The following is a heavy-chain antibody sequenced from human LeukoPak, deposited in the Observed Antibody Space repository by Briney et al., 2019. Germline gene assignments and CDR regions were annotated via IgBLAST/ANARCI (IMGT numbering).Heavy chain of an antibody. Sequence: SETLSLTCTVSGGSMSSYYWRWIRQPPGKGLEWIGFIYYSGSTNYNPSLKSRVTISVDTSKNQFSLKLNTVTAADTAVYYCARDHPDAFDVWGQGTMVTVSS. CDR3: ARDHPDAFDV. CDR2: IYYSGST. J-gene: IGHJ3*01. CDR1: GGSMSSYY. V-gene: IGHV4-59*01.